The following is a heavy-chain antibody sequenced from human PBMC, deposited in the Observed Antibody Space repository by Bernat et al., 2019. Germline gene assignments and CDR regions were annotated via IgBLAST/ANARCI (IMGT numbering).Heavy chain of an antibody. V-gene: IGHV3-33*01. D-gene: IGHD6-6*01. CDR1: GFTFSSYG. Sequence: QVQLVESGGGVVQPGTSLRLSCAASGFTFSSYGMHWVRQAPGKGLEWVAVIWHDGSNKYYADSVKCRFTISRDNSKNSLYLQMNSLRAEDTAVYYCSSREPSDYWGQGTLVTVSS. CDR3: SSREPSDY. CDR2: IWHDGSNK. J-gene: IGHJ4*02.